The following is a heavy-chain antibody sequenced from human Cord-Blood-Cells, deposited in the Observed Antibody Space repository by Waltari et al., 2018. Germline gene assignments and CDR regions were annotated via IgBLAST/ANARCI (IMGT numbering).Heavy chain of an antibody. D-gene: IGHD3-10*01. CDR3: ARGVTMVQGVDSQTNWFDP. J-gene: IGHJ5*02. V-gene: IGHV1-3*01. CDR1: GYTFTSYA. CDR2: INAGNGNT. Sequence: QVQLVQPGAEVKKPGASVKVSCKASGYTFTSYAMHWVRQAPGKRLEWMGWINAGNGNTKYSQKFQGRVTITRDTSASTAYMELSSLRSEDTAVYYCARGVTMVQGVDSQTNWFDPWGQGTLVTVSS.